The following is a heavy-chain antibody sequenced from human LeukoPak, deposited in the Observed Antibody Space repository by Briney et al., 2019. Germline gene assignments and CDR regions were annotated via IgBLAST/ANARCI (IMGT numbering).Heavy chain of an antibody. CDR3: ARILPENGFDP. J-gene: IGHJ5*02. CDR1: GFTVSSNY. CDR2: ISSSGSTI. V-gene: IGHV3-11*01. Sequence: GGSLRLSCAASGFTVSSNYMSWVRQAPGKGLEWVSYISSSGSTIYYADSVKGRFTISRDNAKNSLYLQMNSLRAEDTAVYYCARILPENGFDPWGQGTLVTVSS.